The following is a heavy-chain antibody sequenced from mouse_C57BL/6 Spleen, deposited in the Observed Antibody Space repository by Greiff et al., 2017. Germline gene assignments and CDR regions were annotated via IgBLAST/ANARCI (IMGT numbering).Heavy chain of an antibody. J-gene: IGHJ4*01. CDR1: GYTFTSYW. Sequence: VQLQQPGAELVKPGASVKLSCKASGYTFTSYWMHWVKQRPGRGLEWSGRIDPNSGGTKYNEKFKSKATLTVDKPSSTAYMQLSSLTSEDSAVYYCARYAHYYGSSYAMDYWGQGTSVTVSS. CDR2: IDPNSGGT. CDR3: ARYAHYYGSSYAMDY. V-gene: IGHV1-72*01. D-gene: IGHD1-1*01.